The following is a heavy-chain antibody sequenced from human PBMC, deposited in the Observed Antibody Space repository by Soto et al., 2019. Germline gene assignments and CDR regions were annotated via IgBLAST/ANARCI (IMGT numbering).Heavy chain of an antibody. CDR3: ARNGIYDYYRDV. CDR1: GSSVSNSNW. Sequence: QVQLQESGPGLVKPSGTLSLTCVVSGSSVSNSNWWTWVRQPPGKGLEWIGEIYHTGDTNYNPSLRSRVTISIDKSRNQFSLRLGSVTAADTAVYFCARNGIYDYYRDVWGRGTTVTVSS. CDR2: IYHTGDT. D-gene: IGHD1-1*01. V-gene: IGHV4-4*02. J-gene: IGHJ6*03.